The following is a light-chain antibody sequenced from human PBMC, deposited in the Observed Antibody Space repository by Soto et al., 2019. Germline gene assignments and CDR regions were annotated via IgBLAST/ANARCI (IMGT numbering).Light chain of an antibody. CDR3: QQYGTSLWT. Sequence: EIVLTQSPGTLSLSPGERATLSCRASQSVSNNYLAWYQQKPGQAPRLLIYGASNRATGIPDRFSGSGSGTDFTLTINSLEPEDFAVHYCQQYGTSLWTFGHGTKVDIK. CDR1: QSVSNNY. V-gene: IGKV3-20*01. CDR2: GAS. J-gene: IGKJ1*01.